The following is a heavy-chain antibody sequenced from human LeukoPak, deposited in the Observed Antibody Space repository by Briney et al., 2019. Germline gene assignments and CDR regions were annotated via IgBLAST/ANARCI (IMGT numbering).Heavy chain of an antibody. CDR2: ITTATSSYI. CDR3: AIYYGGPHYFDY. Sequence: GGSLRLSCAASGFTFSSHDMNWVRQAPGKGLEWVSSITTATSSYIYYADSVKGRFTISRDDAKNSLYLQMDSLRAEDTAVYYCAIYYGGPHYFDYWDQGTLVTVSS. J-gene: IGHJ4*02. CDR1: GFTFSSHD. V-gene: IGHV3-21*01. D-gene: IGHD2-21*01.